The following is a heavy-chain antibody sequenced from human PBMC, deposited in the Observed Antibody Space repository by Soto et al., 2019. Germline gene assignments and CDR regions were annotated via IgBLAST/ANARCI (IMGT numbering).Heavy chain of an antibody. CDR2: INPNSGGT. V-gene: IGHV1-2*02. Sequence: ASVKVSCKASGYTFTGYYMHWVRQAPGQGLEWMGWINPNSGGTNYAQKFQGRVTMTRDTSISTAYMEPSRLRSDDTAVYYCARDTIVGARGNWFDPWGPGTMLTV. J-gene: IGHJ5*02. D-gene: IGHD1-26*01. CDR3: ARDTIVGARGNWFDP. CDR1: GYTFTGYY.